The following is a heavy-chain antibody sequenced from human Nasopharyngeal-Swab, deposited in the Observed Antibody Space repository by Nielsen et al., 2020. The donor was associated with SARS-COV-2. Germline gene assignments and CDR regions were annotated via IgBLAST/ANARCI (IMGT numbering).Heavy chain of an antibody. Sequence: SLKISCAASGFTFDDYAMHWVRQAPGKGLEWVSGISWNSVSIGYADSVKGRFTISRDNSKNTLDLQMNSLRAEDTAVYYCAKLGDYWGQGMLVTVSS. J-gene: IGHJ4*02. CDR2: ISWNSVSI. V-gene: IGHV3-9*01. CDR1: GFTFDDYA. CDR3: AKLGDY.